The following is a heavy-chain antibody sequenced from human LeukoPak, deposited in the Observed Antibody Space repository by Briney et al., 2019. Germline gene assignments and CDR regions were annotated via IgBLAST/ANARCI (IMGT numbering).Heavy chain of an antibody. J-gene: IGHJ3*02. CDR1: GGSISSYY. V-gene: IGHV4-59*01. Sequence: NPSETLSLTCTVSGGSISSYYWSWIRQPPGKGLEWIGYIYYSGSTNYNPSLKSRVTISVDTSKNQFSLKLSSVTAADTAVYYCARVLEYSSSWGDAFDIWGRGDAFDIWGRGTMVTVSS. CDR2: IYYSGST. CDR3: ARVLEYSSSWGDAFDIWGRGDAFDI. D-gene: IGHD6-13*01.